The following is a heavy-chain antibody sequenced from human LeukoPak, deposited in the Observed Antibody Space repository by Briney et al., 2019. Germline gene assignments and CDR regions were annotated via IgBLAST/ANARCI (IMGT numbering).Heavy chain of an antibody. D-gene: IGHD2-8*01. CDR3: ARTNLDCKNGVCYDY. J-gene: IGHJ4*02. CDR2: ISVYNHNT. Sequence: ASVKVSCKASGYTFPTSGISWVRQAPGEGLEWMGWISVYNHNTNYAQKFQGRVTVTTDTSTRTAYMELRSLRSDDTAVYYCARTNLDCKNGVCYDYWGQGTLVTVSS. CDR1: GYTFPTSG. V-gene: IGHV1-18*01.